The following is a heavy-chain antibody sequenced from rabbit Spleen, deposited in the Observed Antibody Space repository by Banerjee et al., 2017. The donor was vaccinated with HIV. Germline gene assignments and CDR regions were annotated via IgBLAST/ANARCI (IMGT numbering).Heavy chain of an antibody. CDR2: IYTGSGDT. D-gene: IGHD1-1*01. J-gene: IGHJ4*01. V-gene: IGHV1S45*01. Sequence: QEQLVESGGGLVKPGASLTLTCTASGFSFSSGYDISWVRQAPGKGLEWIGFIYTGSGDTYYASWAKGRFTISKTSSTTVTLQMTSLTATDTATYFCARGDSSSGYAFNLWGQGTLVTVS. CDR1: GFSFSSGYD. CDR3: ARGDSSSGYAFNL.